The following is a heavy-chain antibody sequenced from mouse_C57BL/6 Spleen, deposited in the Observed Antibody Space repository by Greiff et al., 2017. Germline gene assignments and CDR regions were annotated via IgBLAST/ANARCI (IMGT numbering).Heavy chain of an antibody. CDR1: GYTFTSYW. D-gene: IGHD1-1*01. J-gene: IGHJ1*03. CDR3: ARAIYYYGSSYGYFDV. Sequence: QVQLQQPGAELVKPGASVKLSCKASGYTFTSYWMHWVKQRPGQGLEWIGMIHPNSGSTNYNEKFKSKATLTVDKSSSTAYMQLSSLTSEDSAVXYCARAIYYYGSSYGYFDVWGTGTTVTVSS. V-gene: IGHV1-64*01. CDR2: IHPNSGST.